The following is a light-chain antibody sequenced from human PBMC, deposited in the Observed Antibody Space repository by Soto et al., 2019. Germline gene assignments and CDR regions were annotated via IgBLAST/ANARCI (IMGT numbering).Light chain of an antibody. Sequence: QSVLTQPASVSGSAGQSITISCSGTMRDVGAYNLVSWYQQHPGTAPKLIIYEVRNRPSGISSRFSGSRSGNTASLTISGLQSEDEGDYYCSAYSRSSFYVFGTGTKLTVL. CDR2: EVR. CDR1: MRDVGAYNL. V-gene: IGLV2-14*01. J-gene: IGLJ1*01. CDR3: SAYSRSSFYV.